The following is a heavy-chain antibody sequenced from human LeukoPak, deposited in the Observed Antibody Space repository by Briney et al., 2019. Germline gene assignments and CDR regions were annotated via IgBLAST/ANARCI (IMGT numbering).Heavy chain of an antibody. CDR2: ISWNSGSI. V-gene: IGHV3-9*01. CDR1: GFTFDDYA. D-gene: IGHD3-10*01. Sequence: PGGSLRLSCAASGFTFDDYAMHWVRQGPGKGLEWVSGISWNSGSIVYADSVKGRFTISRDNAKNSLYLQMGTLRPEDTALYYCATDSMLVSGSGSYFDYWGQGTLVTVSS. J-gene: IGHJ4*02. CDR3: ATDSMLVSGSGSYFDY.